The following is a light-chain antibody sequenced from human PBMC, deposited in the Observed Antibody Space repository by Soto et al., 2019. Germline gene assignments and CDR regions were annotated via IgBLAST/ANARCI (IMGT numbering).Light chain of an antibody. V-gene: IGKV3-15*01. CDR3: QQRSNWPPWT. CDR2: GAS. CDR1: QSVSSN. Sequence: EIVMTQSPATLSVSPGERATLSCRASQSVSSNLAWYQQKPGQAPRLLIYGASTRATGIPARFSGSGSGTDFTLTISSLEPEDFAVYYCQQRSNWPPWTFGQGTKGDIK. J-gene: IGKJ1*01.